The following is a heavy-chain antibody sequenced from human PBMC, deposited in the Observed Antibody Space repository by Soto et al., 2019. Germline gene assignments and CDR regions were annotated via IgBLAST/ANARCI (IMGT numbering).Heavy chain of an antibody. V-gene: IGHV3-48*02. Sequence: EVQLVESGGGLVQPGGSLRLSCAASGFTFSSYSMNWVRQAPGKGLEWVSYISSSSSTIYYADSVKGRFTISRDNAKNSLYLQMNTVTDEDTAVYYCARVFRALGKADYYGMDVWGQGTTVTVSS. CDR1: GFTFSSYS. D-gene: IGHD3-16*01. J-gene: IGHJ6*02. CDR3: ARVFRALGKADYYGMDV. CDR2: ISSSSSTI.